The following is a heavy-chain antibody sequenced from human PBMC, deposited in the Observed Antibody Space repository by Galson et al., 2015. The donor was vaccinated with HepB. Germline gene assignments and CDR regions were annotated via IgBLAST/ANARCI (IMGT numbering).Heavy chain of an antibody. CDR3: ARGDYGSGGAFDY. V-gene: IGHV3-48*02. CDR2: ITSDSNDI. J-gene: IGHJ4*02. CDR1: GFTFSTYD. D-gene: IGHD6-19*01. Sequence: SLRLSCAASGFTFSTYDMNWVRQAPGKGLEWISNITSDSNDIYYADSVDGRFTISRDDAKTSLYLQMDNLRDEDTAVYFCARGDYGSGGAFDYWGQGTLVTVSS.